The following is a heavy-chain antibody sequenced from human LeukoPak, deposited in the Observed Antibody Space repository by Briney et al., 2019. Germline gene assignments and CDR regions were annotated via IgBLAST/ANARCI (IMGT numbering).Heavy chain of an antibody. J-gene: IGHJ2*01. CDR3: ARGRKASWYFDL. Sequence: PSETLSLTCAAYGGSFSGYYWSWIRQPPGKGLEWIGEINHSGSTNYNPSLKSRVTISVDTSKNQFSLKLSSVTAADTAVYYCARGRKASWYFDLWGRGTLVTVSS. CDR1: GGSFSGYY. CDR2: INHSGST. V-gene: IGHV4-34*01.